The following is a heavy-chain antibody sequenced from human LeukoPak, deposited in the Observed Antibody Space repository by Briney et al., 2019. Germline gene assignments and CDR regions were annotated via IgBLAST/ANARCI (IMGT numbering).Heavy chain of an antibody. CDR3: TKDHGFYSSGWHPLFDH. Sequence: PGGSLRLSCAASGFTFSSYAMSWVRQAPGKGLEWVSTISDSGSSTYYTDSVKGRFTFPRDNSKNTLHLQMNSLRAEDTAVYYCTKDHGFYSSGWHPLFDHWGQGTLVTVTP. CDR1: GFTFSSYA. J-gene: IGHJ4*02. V-gene: IGHV3-23*01. CDR2: ISDSGSST. D-gene: IGHD6-19*01.